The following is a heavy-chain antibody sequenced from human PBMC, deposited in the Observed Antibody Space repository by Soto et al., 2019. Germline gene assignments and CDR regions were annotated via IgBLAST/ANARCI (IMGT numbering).Heavy chain of an antibody. CDR2: IRASGSTT. CDR1: VFTFSSYA. CDR3: AKDGGSGNTYYFDS. V-gene: IGHV3-23*01. Sequence: WGSLRVSCSGSVFTFSSYAMSWVRQAPGKGLEWVSGIRASGSTTYYAASAKGRFTSSRDNAKNTLYLQMDSLRADDTAVYYCAKDGGSGNTYYFDSWGQGTMVTVSS. J-gene: IGHJ4*02. D-gene: IGHD6-19*01.